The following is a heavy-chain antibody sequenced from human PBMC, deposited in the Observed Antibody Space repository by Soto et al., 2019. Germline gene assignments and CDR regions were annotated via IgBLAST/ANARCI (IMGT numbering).Heavy chain of an antibody. CDR3: ARETMWSDYGMGV. CDR2: IYYSGST. CDR1: GGSISSGGYY. V-gene: IGHV4-31*03. J-gene: IGHJ6*02. Sequence: SETLSLTCTVSGGSISSGGYYWSWIRQHPGKGLEWIGYIYYSGSTYYNPSLKSRVTISVDTSKNQFSLKLSSVTAADTAVYYCARETMWSDYGMGVWGQGTTVTVSS. D-gene: IGHD3-10*02.